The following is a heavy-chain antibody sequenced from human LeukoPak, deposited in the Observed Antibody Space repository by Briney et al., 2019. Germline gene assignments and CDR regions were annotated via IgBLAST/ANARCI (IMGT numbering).Heavy chain of an antibody. CDR1: GFTFSSQA. CDR3: ASRRAYYFDY. V-gene: IGHV3-23*01. Sequence: GGSLRLSCAASGFTFSSQAMSWVRQAPGKGLEWVSSITSGGEYTYSADSVRGRLTISRDNSKNTLYLQMNSLRAEDTAVYYCASRRAYYFDYWGQGTLVTVSS. CDR2: ITSGGEYT. J-gene: IGHJ4*02.